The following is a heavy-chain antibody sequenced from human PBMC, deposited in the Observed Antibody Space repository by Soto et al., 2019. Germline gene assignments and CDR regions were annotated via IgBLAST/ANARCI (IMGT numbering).Heavy chain of an antibody. CDR1: GFTVSRNY. V-gene: IGHV3-53*04. CDR2: IYSGGST. D-gene: IGHD4-4*01. Sequence: EVQLEESGGGLVQPGGSLRLSCVVSGFTVSRNYMSWVRQAPGKGLEWVSVIYSGGSTYYADSVKGRFTISRHNSKNPLYLQINSLRAEDTAVYYCARGGNPNYYWGQGTLVTVSS. CDR3: ARGGNPNYY. J-gene: IGHJ4*02.